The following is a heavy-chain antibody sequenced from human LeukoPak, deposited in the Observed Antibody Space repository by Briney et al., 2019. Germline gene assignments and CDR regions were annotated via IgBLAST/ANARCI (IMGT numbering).Heavy chain of an antibody. V-gene: IGHV3-23*01. CDR1: GFTFSSYA. Sequence: GGSLRLSCAASGFTFSSYAVSWVRQAPGKGLEWVSSISGSGGSTYYADSAKGRFTISRDNSKNTLYLQVNSLRAEDTAVYYCAKGGGNWYFDLWGRGALVTVSS. CDR3: AKGGGNWYFDL. J-gene: IGHJ2*01. D-gene: IGHD3-16*01. CDR2: ISGSGGST.